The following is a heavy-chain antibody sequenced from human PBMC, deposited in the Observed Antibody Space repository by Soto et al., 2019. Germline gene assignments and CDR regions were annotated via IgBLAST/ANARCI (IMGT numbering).Heavy chain of an antibody. V-gene: IGHV4-30-4*01. J-gene: IGHJ5*02. CDR3: ASAYGDFPSAPTRFDP. CDR2: IYYSGST. CDR1: GGSISSGDYY. D-gene: IGHD4-17*01. Sequence: QVQLQESGPGLVKPSQTLSLTCTVSGGSISSGDYYWSWIRQPPGKGPEWIGYIYYSGSTYYNPSRKSRVTISVDTSKNHFSLKLSSVTAADTAVYYCASAYGDFPSAPTRFDPWGQGTLVTVSS.